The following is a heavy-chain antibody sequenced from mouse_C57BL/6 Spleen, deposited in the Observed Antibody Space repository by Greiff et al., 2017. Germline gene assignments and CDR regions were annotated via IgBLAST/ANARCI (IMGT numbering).Heavy chain of an antibody. V-gene: IGHV1-4*01. CDR1: GYTFTSYT. J-gene: IGHJ2*01. D-gene: IGHD2-1*01. CDR2: INPSSGYT. CDR3: ASGYGNYEGYFDY. Sequence: QVQLKQSGAELARPGASVKMSCKASGYTFTSYTMHWVKQRPGQGLEWIGYINPSSGYTKYNQKFKAKATITADKSSSTAYMQLSSLTAVDSAVYYCASGYGNYEGYFDYWGQGTTLTVSS.